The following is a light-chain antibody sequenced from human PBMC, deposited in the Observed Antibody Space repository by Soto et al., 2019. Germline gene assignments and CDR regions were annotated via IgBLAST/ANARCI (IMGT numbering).Light chain of an antibody. CDR1: SSNIGNNY. CDR3: GTWDSSLSAEYV. V-gene: IGLV1-51*01. CDR2: DNN. Sequence: QSVLTQPPSASAAPGQKVTISCSGSSSNIGNNYVSWYQQLPGTAPKLLIYDNNKRPSGIPDRFSGSKSGTSATLGITGLQTGDEADYYCGTWDSSLSAEYVFGTGTKLTVL. J-gene: IGLJ1*01.